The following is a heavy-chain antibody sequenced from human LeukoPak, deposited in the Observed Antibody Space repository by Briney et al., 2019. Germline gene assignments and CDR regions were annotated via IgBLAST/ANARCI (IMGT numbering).Heavy chain of an antibody. D-gene: IGHD3-22*01. CDR3: ARTVRYYYDTSGSYYFDY. V-gene: IGHV4-59*01. J-gene: IGHJ4*02. CDR1: GDSISSSH. Sequence: PSETLSLTCTVSGDSISSSHWSWIRQPPGKGLEWIGYIFYSGSTNYNPSLKSRVTISVDTSKKQFSLRLNSVTAADTAVYYCARTVRYYYDTSGSYYFDYWGQGTLVTVSS. CDR2: IFYSGST.